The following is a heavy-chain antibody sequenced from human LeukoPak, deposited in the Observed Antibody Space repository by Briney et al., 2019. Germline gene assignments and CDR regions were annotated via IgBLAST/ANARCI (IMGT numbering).Heavy chain of an antibody. CDR2: ISYDGSNK. CDR3: AREAWFDP. V-gene: IGHV3-30*04. J-gene: IGHJ5*02. CDR1: GFTFSSYA. Sequence: GRSLRLSCAASGFTFSSYAMHWVRQAPGKGLEWVAVISYDGSNKYYADSVKGRFTISRDNSKNTLYLQMNSLRAEDTAVYYCAREAWFDPWGQGTLVTVPS.